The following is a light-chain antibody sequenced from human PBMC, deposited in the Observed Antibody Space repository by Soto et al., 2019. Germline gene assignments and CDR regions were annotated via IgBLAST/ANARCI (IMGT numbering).Light chain of an antibody. CDR1: QSIISL. CDR2: DAS. Sequence: DIQMTQSPSTLSASIGDTVTITFRASQSIISLLAWYQQKPGKTPKLLIYDASDLESGVPSRFSGGGIGTEFSLSISSLQPDDFATYYCQQYSTYPYIFGQGTKVDIK. J-gene: IGKJ2*01. V-gene: IGKV1-5*01. CDR3: QQYSTYPYI.